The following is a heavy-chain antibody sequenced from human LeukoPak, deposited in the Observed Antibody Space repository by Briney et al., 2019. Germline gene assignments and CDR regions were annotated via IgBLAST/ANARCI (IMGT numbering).Heavy chain of an antibody. Sequence: ASVKVSCKVSGYTLTELSMHWVRQAPGKGLEWMGGFDPEDGETIYAQKFQGRVTMTEDTSTDTAYMELNSLRSEDTAVYYCATRPHYDSSGYDFDYWGQGTLVTVSS. J-gene: IGHJ4*02. CDR2: FDPEDGET. V-gene: IGHV1-24*01. CDR1: GYTLTELS. CDR3: ATRPHYDSSGYDFDY. D-gene: IGHD3-22*01.